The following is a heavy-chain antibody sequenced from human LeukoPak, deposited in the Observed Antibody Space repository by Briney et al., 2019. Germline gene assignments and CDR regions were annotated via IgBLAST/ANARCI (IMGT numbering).Heavy chain of an antibody. J-gene: IGHJ5*02. CDR3: ASGENYDFWSGYWFGP. D-gene: IGHD3-3*01. V-gene: IGHV1-8*01. Sequence: ASVKVSCKASGYTFTSYDINWVRQATGQGLEWMGWMNPNSGNTGYAQKFQGRVTMTRNTSISTAYMELSSLRSEDTAVYYCASGENYDFWSGYWFGPWGQGTLVTVSS. CDR2: MNPNSGNT. CDR1: GYTFTSYD.